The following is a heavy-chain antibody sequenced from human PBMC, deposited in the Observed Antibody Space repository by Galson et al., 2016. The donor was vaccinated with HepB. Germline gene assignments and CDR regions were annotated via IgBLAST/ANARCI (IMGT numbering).Heavy chain of an antibody. J-gene: IGHJ6*02. D-gene: IGHD4-17*01. CDR3: ASLQGYGDYGAYRYYSKDV. V-gene: IGHV3-30-3*01. CDR2: ISYDGNNK. Sequence: YLILSCAASGFTFSRNAFHWVRQAPGKGLEWVAVISYDGNNKKYLDSVKGRFTISRDNSYNTVYLQMNSLRADDTAVYYCASLQGYGDYGAYRYYSKDVWGQGTTVTVSS. CDR1: GFTFSRNA.